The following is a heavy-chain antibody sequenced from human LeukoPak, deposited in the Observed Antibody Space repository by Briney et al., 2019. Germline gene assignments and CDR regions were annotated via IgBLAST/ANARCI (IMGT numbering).Heavy chain of an antibody. CDR2: IYTDRST. V-gene: IGHV4-4*07. Sequence: SETLSLTRTVSGGSINNYHWSWIRQPAGKGLEWIGQIYTDRSTNYNPPLKSRVTMSIDTTEDRVSLTIRSVTAADTAFYYCARRDISSGWSFDYWGQGTLVTVSS. J-gene: IGHJ4*02. D-gene: IGHD6-19*01. CDR3: ARRDISSGWSFDY. CDR1: GGSINNYH.